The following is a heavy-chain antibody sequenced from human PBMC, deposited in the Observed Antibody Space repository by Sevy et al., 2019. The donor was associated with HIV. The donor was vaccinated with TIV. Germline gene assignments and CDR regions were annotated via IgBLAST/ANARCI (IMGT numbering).Heavy chain of an antibody. CDR3: ATTKDYYDSSGCPFDY. CDR1: GYTLTQVS. D-gene: IGHD3-22*01. CDR2: FDPEDGET. J-gene: IGHJ4*02. V-gene: IGHV1-24*01. Sequence: ASVKVSCKVSGYTLTQVSMHWVRQAPGEGLEWMGSFDPEDGETIYAQKFQGRVTMTEDTSTDTAYMELNSLRSEDTAVYFCATTKDYYDSSGCPFDYWGQGTLLTVSS.